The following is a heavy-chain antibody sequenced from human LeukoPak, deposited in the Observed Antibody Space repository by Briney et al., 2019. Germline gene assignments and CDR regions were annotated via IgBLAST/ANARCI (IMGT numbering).Heavy chain of an antibody. D-gene: IGHD2-2*01. Sequence: GGSLRLSCAASGFTFSNYAVSWVRQAPGKGLEWVSTISGSGGTTYYADSVKGRFTISRDNSKNTLYQQMNTLRAEDTAVYYCAKDIVVLPAAYFDYWGQGTLVTVSS. V-gene: IGHV3-23*01. CDR3: AKDIVVLPAAYFDY. J-gene: IGHJ4*02. CDR1: GFTFSNYA. CDR2: ISGSGGTT.